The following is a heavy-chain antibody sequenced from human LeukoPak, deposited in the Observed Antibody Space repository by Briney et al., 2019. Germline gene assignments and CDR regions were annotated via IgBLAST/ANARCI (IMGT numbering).Heavy chain of an antibody. D-gene: IGHD2-21*02. CDR2: INPSGGST. V-gene: IGHV1-46*01. CDR1: GYTFTSYY. Sequence: ASVKVSCKASGYTFTSYYMHWVRQAPGQGLEWMGIINPSGGSTSYAQKFQGRVTMTRDTSTSTVYMELSSLRSEDTAVYYCARDYGVATVGTYYYYGMDVWGQGTTVTVSS. J-gene: IGHJ6*02. CDR3: ARDYGVATVGTYYYYGMDV.